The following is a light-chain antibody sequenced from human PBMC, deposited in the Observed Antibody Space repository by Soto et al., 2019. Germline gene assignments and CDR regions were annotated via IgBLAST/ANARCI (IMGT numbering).Light chain of an antibody. CDR2: DAS. CDR1: QSISTN. CDR3: QQYNNWPIT. V-gene: IGKV3D-15*01. J-gene: IGKJ5*01. Sequence: ETVMTQTPATLSVSPGDRATLSCRASQSISTNLAWYQQKPGQAPRLLIYDASTRATGIPARFSGSGSGTEFTLTISSLQSEDFAVYYCQQYNNWPITFGQGTRLEIK.